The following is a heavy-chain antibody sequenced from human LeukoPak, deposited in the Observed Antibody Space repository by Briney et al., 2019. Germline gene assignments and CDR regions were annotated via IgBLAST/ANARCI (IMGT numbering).Heavy chain of an antibody. J-gene: IGHJ4*02. CDR3: ARGGRTYYDSSGYYYAY. V-gene: IGHV4-31*03. Sequence: SETLSLTCTVSGGSISSGGYYWSWIRQHPGKGLEWIGYIYYSGSTYYNPSLKSRVTISVDTSKNQFSLKLSSVTAADTAVYYCARGGRTYYDSSGYYYAYWGQGTLVTVSS. CDR2: IYYSGST. D-gene: IGHD3-22*01. CDR1: GGSISSGGYY.